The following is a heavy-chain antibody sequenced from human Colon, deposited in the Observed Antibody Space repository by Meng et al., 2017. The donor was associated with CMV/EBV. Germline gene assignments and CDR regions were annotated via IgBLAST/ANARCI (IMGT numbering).Heavy chain of an antibody. CDR2: IGTAGDT. V-gene: IGHV3-13*03. CDR3: ARDTRSGSYTWFDP. Sequence: GESLKISCAACGFTFSSYDMHWVRQATGKGLEWVSAIGTAGDTYYPGSVKGQFTISRENAKNSLYLQMNSLRAADTAVYYCARDTRSGSYTWFDPWGQGTLVTVSS. CDR1: GFTFSSYD. J-gene: IGHJ5*02. D-gene: IGHD3-10*01.